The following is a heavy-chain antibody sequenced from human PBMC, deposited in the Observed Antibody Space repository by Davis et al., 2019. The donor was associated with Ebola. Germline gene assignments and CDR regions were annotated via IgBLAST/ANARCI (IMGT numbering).Heavy chain of an antibody. CDR1: GFTFDDYA. J-gene: IGHJ4*02. CDR3: AKSYGVTSGYFDL. Sequence: GESLKISCAASGFTFDDYAMHWVRQAPGKGLEWVSSISSSGGTTYYTDSVKGRFTISRDNAKNSLYLQMNSLRAEDTALYYCAKSYGVTSGYFDLWGQGTQVTVSS. D-gene: IGHD3-16*01. CDR2: ISSSGGTT. V-gene: IGHV3-23*01.